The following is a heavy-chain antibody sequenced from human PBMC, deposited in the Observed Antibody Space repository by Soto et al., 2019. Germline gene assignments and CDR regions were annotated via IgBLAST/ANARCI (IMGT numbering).Heavy chain of an antibody. J-gene: IGHJ4*02. D-gene: IGHD5-12*01. CDR3: ASFRRGDGYNH. CDR2: IYYSGST. CDR1: GGSISSYY. V-gene: IGHV4-59*01. Sequence: PSETLSLTCTVSGGSISSYYWSWIRQPPGKGLEWIGYIYYSGSTNYNPSLKSRVTISVDTSKNQFSLKLSSLTAADTAVYYCASFRRGDGYNHWGQGTLVTVSS.